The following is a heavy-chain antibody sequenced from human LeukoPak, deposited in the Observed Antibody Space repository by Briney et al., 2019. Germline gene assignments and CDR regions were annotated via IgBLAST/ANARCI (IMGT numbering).Heavy chain of an antibody. CDR1: GFTFSSYG. Sequence: GGSLRLSCAASGFTFSSYGMHWVRQAPGKGLEWVAVMWYDGSNKYYADSVKGRFTISRDNSKNTLYLQMNSLRAEDTAVYYCARDVTPPYIVADYGMDVWGQGTTVTVSS. V-gene: IGHV3-33*01. J-gene: IGHJ6*02. D-gene: IGHD5-12*01. CDR3: ARDVTPPYIVADYGMDV. CDR2: MWYDGSNK.